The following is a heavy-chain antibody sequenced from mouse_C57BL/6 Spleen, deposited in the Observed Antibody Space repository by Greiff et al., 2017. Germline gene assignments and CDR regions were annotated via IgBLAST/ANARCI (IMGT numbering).Heavy chain of an antibody. D-gene: IGHD2-4*01. CDR1: GYTFTSYW. CDR3: ARKGDYDALGYFDG. V-gene: IGHV1-50*01. Sequence: VQLQQPGAELVKPGASVKLSCKASGYTFTSYWMQWVKQRPGQGLEWIGEIDPSDSYTNYNQKFKGKATLTVDTSSSTAYMQLSSLTSEDSAVYYCARKGDYDALGYFDGWGTGTTVTVSS. J-gene: IGHJ1*03. CDR2: IDPSDSYT.